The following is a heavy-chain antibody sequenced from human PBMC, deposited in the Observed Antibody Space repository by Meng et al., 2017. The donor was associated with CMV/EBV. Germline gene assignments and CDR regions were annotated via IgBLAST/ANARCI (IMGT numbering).Heavy chain of an antibody. CDR1: GFTFSSYE. J-gene: IGHJ4*02. CDR3: TTDPAEWELPFDY. D-gene: IGHD1-26*01. Sequence: GGSLRLSCAASGFTFSSYEMNWVRQAPGKGLEWVGRIKSKTDGGTTDYAAPVKGRFTISRDDSKNTLYLQMNSLKTEDTAVYYCTTDPAEWELPFDYWGQGTLVTVSS. V-gene: IGHV3-15*01. CDR2: IKSKTDGGTT.